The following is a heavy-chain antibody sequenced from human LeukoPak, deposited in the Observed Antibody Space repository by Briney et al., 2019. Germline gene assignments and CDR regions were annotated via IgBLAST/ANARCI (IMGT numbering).Heavy chain of an antibody. D-gene: IGHD1-26*01. CDR3: ASAAGWESAY. J-gene: IGHJ4*02. Sequence: GGCLRLSCAASGSTSSRYYMSWVRQTPEKGLEWVANINQDGSEKIYVDSVKGRFTISRDNAKNSLYLQMNSLRAEDTAVYYCASAAGWESAYWGQGTLVTVSS. CDR1: GSTSSRYY. V-gene: IGHV3-7*01. CDR2: INQDGSEK.